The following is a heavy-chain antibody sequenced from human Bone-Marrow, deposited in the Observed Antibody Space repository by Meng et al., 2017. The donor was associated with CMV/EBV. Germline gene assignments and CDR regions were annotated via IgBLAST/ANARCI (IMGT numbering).Heavy chain of an antibody. D-gene: IGHD6-13*01. V-gene: IGHV6-1*01. J-gene: IGHJ4*02. CDR3: GRGWQHLEI. Sequence: WAISEDSGSSDGATWNWIRQSPSRGLEWLGRTCYRTKWYNDYAESVKSRIVINADTSRNQFSLQLNSATPEDTAVYYCGRGWQHLEIWGQGTLVTVSS. CDR2: TCYRTKWYN. CDR1: EDSGSSDGAT.